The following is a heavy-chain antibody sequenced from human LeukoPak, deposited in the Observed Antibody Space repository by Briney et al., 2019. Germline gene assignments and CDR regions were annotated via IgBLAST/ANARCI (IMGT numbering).Heavy chain of an antibody. J-gene: IGHJ3*02. D-gene: IGHD1-1*01. Sequence: PSETLSLTCTVSDGSISSSSYYWGWIRQPPGKGLEWIGSIYYSGSTYYNPSLKSRVTISVDTSKSQFSLKLSSVTAADTAVYYCAMVGGYGTRFAFDIWGQGTMVTVSS. CDR1: DGSISSSSYY. CDR2: IYYSGST. CDR3: AMVGGYGTRFAFDI. V-gene: IGHV4-39*07.